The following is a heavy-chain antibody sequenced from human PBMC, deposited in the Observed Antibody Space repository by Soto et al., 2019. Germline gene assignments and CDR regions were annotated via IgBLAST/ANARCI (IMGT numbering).Heavy chain of an antibody. CDR2: IKHSGGT. CDR3: ARGQWSDRFLN. J-gene: IGHJ4*02. D-gene: IGHD2-15*01. V-gene: IGHV4-34*01. Sequence: QVQLHQWRAGLLKPSETLSPICAAYGESFSGYYWSWIRQPPGNGLEWNGEIKHSGGTNYNPSLEGRVTISVDTSTKQFSLKLTSVAVADTAVYDCARGQWSDRFLNWGQGTLVTVS. CDR1: GESFSGYY.